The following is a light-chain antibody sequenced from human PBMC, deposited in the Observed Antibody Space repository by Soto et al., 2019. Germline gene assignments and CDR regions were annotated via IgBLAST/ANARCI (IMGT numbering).Light chain of an antibody. Sequence: DIQMTQSPSSLSASVGDRVTITCRASQSISSYLNWYQQKPGKAPKLLIYAASSLQSGVPSRFSGSGSGTDFTFTISSLQPEDIATYYCQQYDNLPPSITFGQGTRLEIK. CDR1: QSISSY. V-gene: IGKV1-33*01. CDR2: AAS. CDR3: QQYDNLPPSIT. J-gene: IGKJ5*01.